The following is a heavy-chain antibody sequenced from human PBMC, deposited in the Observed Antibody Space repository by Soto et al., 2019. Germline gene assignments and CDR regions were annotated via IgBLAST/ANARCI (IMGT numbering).Heavy chain of an antibody. CDR2: IRSKANSYAT. CDR1: GFTFSGSA. Sequence: EVQLVESGGGLVQPGGSLKLSCAASGFTFSGSAMHWVRQASGKGLERVGRIRSKANSYATAYAASVKGRFTISRDDSKNTAYLQMNSLKTEDTAVYYCTREVVLTGSPYYYCGMDVWGQGTTVTVSS. V-gene: IGHV3-73*02. D-gene: IGHD3-9*01. CDR3: TREVVLTGSPYYYCGMDV. J-gene: IGHJ6*02.